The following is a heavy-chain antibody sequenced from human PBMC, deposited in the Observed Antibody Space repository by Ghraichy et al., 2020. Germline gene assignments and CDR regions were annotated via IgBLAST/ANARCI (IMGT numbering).Heavy chain of an antibody. CDR2: ISNDGSNE. CDR1: GFTFSNYG. D-gene: IGHD6-19*01. Sequence: GGSLRLSCAASGFTFSNYGMHWVRQAPGKGLEWVAVISNDGSNEYYADSVKGRFTISRDNSKTTLYLQMNSLRAEDTAVYYCAKDYRWIAVAGTWGYFDYWGQGTLVTVSS. V-gene: IGHV3-30*18. J-gene: IGHJ4*02. CDR3: AKDYRWIAVAGTWGYFDY.